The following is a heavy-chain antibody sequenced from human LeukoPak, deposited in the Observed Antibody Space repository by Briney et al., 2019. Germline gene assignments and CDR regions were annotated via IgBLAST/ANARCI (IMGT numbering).Heavy chain of an antibody. J-gene: IGHJ4*02. CDR3: AKERAEYYGSGSMDY. CDR2: ISYDGSNK. CDR1: GFTFSSYG. V-gene: IGHV3-30*18. Sequence: PGRSLRLSCAASGFTFSSYGMHWVRQAPGKGLEWVAVISYDGSNKYYADSVKGRFTISRDNSKNTLYLQMNSLRAEDTAVYYCAKERAEYYGSGSMDYWGQGTLVTVSS. D-gene: IGHD3-10*01.